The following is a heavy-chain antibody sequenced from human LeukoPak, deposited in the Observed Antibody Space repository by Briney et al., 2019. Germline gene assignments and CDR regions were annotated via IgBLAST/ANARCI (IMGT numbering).Heavy chain of an antibody. Sequence: ASVKVSCKASGYPFTSFGISWVRQAPGQGLEWMGWISGYNGKTKYADNPQGRVTMTTDTSTSTAYMELGSLRSDDMAVYYCARDRVYDYSNPRGFDYWGQGTMVTVSS. CDR3: ARDRVYDYSNPRGFDY. J-gene: IGHJ3*01. D-gene: IGHD4-11*01. V-gene: IGHV1-18*03. CDR2: ISGYNGKT. CDR1: GYPFTSFG.